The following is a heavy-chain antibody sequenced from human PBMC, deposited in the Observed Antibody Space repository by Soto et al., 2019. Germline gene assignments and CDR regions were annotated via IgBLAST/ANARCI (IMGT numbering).Heavy chain of an antibody. CDR2: INAYNCNT. Sequence: TSVKVSCKASGYTFTRYGIGWARQAPGQGLGCIGWINAYNCNTNYAQTLQVRLTLSTDTSTTTAYIELRSLRSNDTAIYFCAMVDVYVTPSPQDVWGQGTTVTVSS. CDR3: AMVDVYVTPSPQDV. CDR1: GYTFTRYG. J-gene: IGHJ6*02. V-gene: IGHV1-18*01. D-gene: IGHD3-16*01.